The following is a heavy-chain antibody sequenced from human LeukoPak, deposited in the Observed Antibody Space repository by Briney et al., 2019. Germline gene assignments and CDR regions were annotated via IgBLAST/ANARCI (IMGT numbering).Heavy chain of an antibody. D-gene: IGHD2-2*01. Sequence: PGGSLRLSCAASEFSFSSYWMHWVRQAPGKGLEWVSRISHDGSSASYAHSVRGRFTISRDNSMNPLYLQMNSLRAEDTAVYYCARGYCSTISCHLDYWGQGTLVTVSS. J-gene: IGHJ4*02. CDR1: EFSFSSYW. CDR2: ISHDGSSA. V-gene: IGHV3-74*01. CDR3: ARGYCSTISCHLDY.